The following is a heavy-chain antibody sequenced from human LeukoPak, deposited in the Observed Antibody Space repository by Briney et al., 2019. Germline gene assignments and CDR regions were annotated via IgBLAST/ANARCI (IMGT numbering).Heavy chain of an antibody. D-gene: IGHD3-3*01. CDR1: GGSFSGYY. CDR2: INHSGST. Sequence: SETLSLTCAVYGGSFSGYYWSWIRQPPGKGLEWIGEINHSGSTNYNPSLKSRVTISVDTSKNQFSLKLSSVTAADTAVYYCARDGSVLRFLEWPNYYYYYMDVWGKGTTVTVSS. J-gene: IGHJ6*03. CDR3: ARDGSVLRFLEWPNYYYYYMDV. V-gene: IGHV4-34*01.